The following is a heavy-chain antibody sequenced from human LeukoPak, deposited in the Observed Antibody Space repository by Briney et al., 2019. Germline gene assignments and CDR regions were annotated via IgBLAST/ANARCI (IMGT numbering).Heavy chain of an antibody. V-gene: IGHV1-69*04. CDR2: IIPILGIA. J-gene: IGHJ3*02. D-gene: IGHD4-17*01. CDR1: GGTFSSYA. Sequence: GASVKVSCKASGGTFSSYAISWVRQAPGQGLEWMGRIIPILGIANYAQKFQGRVTITADKSTSTAYMELSSLRSEDTAVYYCAGYGDYGAFDIWGQGTMVTVSS. CDR3: AGYGDYGAFDI.